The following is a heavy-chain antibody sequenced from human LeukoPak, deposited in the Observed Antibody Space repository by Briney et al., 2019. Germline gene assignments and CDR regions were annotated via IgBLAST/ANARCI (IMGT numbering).Heavy chain of an antibody. CDR2: VHLEGRT. CDR1: GGSISSTNW. Sequence: TSETLSLICGVSGGSISSTNWWTWVRQPPGKGLEWIGEVHLEGRTNYNPSLESRLTMSVDLSENHISLKLTSVTAADTAVYYCAREGGFYRPLDYSGQGTLVTVSS. J-gene: IGHJ4*02. V-gene: IGHV4-4*02. CDR3: AREGGFYRPLDY. D-gene: IGHD3-3*01.